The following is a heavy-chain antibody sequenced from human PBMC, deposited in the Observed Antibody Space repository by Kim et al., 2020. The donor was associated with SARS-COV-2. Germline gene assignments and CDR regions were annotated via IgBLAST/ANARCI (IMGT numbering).Heavy chain of an antibody. D-gene: IGHD3-16*01. Sequence: GGSLRLFCAASGFTFTSYTMNWVRQAPGKGLEWVSHIGTSPGAVHYADSVKGRFTISADNAKNSLYLQMNSLRAEDTAVYYCARDLGGYYFDYWGQGTQVTVSS. CDR1: GFTFTSYT. CDR2: IGTSPGAV. J-gene: IGHJ4*02. V-gene: IGHV3-48*04. CDR3: ARDLGGYYFDY.